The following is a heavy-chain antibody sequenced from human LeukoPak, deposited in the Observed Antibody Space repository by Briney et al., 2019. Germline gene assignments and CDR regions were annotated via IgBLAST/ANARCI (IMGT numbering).Heavy chain of an antibody. D-gene: IGHD6-13*01. CDR2: TYYRSKWYH. CDR1: GDSVSSNSAS. Sequence: SQTLSLTCAISGDSVSSNSASWHWIRQSPSRGLEWLGGTYYRSKWYHDYAVSVKSRITINPDTSKNQFSLQLNSVTPGDTAVYYCARSSSLSFDYWGQGTLVTVSS. J-gene: IGHJ4*02. CDR3: ARSSSLSFDY. V-gene: IGHV6-1*01.